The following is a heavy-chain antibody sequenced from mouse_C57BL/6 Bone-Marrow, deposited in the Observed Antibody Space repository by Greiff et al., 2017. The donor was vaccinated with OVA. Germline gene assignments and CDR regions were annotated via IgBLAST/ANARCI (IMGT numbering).Heavy chain of an antibody. D-gene: IGHD2-1*01. V-gene: IGHV1-76*01. CDR2: IYPGSVNT. Sequence: QVQLQQSGAELVRPGASVKLSCKASGYTFTDYYINWVKQRPGQGLEWIARIYPGSVNTYYNEKFKGKATLAVEKSSSTAYMQLSSLSSEYSAVYFCAGEVYYGNLWFAYWGQGTLVTVSA. CDR1: GYTFTDYY. J-gene: IGHJ3*01. CDR3: AGEVYYGNLWFAY.